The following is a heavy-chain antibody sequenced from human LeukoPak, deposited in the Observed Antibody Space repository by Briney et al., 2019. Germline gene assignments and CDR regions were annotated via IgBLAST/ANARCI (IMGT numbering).Heavy chain of an antibody. J-gene: IGHJ4*02. CDR2: ISGSGGDT. CDR1: GFSFSSHV. CDR3: AKGPASSIAAAADLDY. V-gene: IGHV3-23*01. D-gene: IGHD6-13*01. Sequence: GGSLRLSCAASGFSFSSHVMHWVRQAPGKGLEWVSGISGSGGDTYHADSVKGRFTISRDNSKNTLYLQMNSLRAEDTAVYYCAKGPASSIAAAADLDYWGQGTLVTVSS.